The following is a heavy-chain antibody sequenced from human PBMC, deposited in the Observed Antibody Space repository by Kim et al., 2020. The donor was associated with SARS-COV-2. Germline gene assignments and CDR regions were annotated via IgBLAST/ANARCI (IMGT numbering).Heavy chain of an antibody. CDR3: GTGDSSGIIDY. V-gene: IGHV4-30-2*01. CDR1: GGSISSGGYS. Sequence: SETLSLTCAVSGGSISSGGYSWSWIRQPPGKGLEWIGYIYHSGSTYYNPSLKSRVTISVDRSKNQFSLKLSSVTAADTAVYYCGTGDSSGIIDYWGQGTLVTVSS. D-gene: IGHD3-22*01. CDR2: IYHSGST. J-gene: IGHJ4*02.